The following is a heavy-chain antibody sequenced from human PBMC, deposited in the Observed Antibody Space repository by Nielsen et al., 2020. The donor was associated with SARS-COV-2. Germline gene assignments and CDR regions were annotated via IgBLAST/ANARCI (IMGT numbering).Heavy chain of an antibody. Sequence: GSLRLSCTVSGGSISSYYWSWIRQPAGKGLEWIGRIYTSGSTNYNPSLKSRVTMSVDTSKNQFSLKLSSVTAADTAVYYCARANIAVAGNDAFDIWGQGTMVTVSS. D-gene: IGHD6-19*01. J-gene: IGHJ3*02. CDR1: GGSISSYY. CDR2: IYTSGST. CDR3: ARANIAVAGNDAFDI. V-gene: IGHV4-4*07.